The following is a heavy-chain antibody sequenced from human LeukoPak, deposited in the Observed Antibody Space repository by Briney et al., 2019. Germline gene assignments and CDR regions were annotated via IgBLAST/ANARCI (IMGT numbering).Heavy chain of an antibody. CDR1: GFTFSSYA. Sequence: GGSLRLSCAASGFTFSSYAMSWVRQAPGKGLEWVSAISGSGGSTYYADSVKGRFTISRDNSKNTLYLQMNSLRAEDTAVYYCAKDRESSSWYSYYFDYWGQETLVTVSS. D-gene: IGHD6-13*01. CDR2: ISGSGGST. V-gene: IGHV3-23*01. J-gene: IGHJ4*02. CDR3: AKDRESSSWYSYYFDY.